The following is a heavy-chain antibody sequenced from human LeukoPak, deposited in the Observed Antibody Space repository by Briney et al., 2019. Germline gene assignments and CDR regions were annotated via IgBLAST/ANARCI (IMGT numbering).Heavy chain of an antibody. V-gene: IGHV3-23*01. J-gene: IGHJ3*02. CDR2: ISGSCGST. Sequence: GGSLRLSCAASGFTFDDYALHWVRQAPGKGLEWVSAISGSCGSTYYADSVKGRFTISRDNSKNTLYLQMNSLRAEDTAVYYCAKDVRYYYDSSGYHPDAFDIWGQGTMVTVSS. D-gene: IGHD3-22*01. CDR3: AKDVRYYYDSSGYHPDAFDI. CDR1: GFTFDDYA.